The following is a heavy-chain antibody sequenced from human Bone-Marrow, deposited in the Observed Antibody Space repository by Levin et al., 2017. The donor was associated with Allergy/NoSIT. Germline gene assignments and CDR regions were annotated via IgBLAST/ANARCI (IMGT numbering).Heavy chain of an antibody. D-gene: IGHD4-17*01. CDR1: GFTFSSYG. V-gene: IGHV3-30*18. CDR3: AKETSSTVTTWIMYYYYGMDV. CDR2: ISYDGSNK. J-gene: IGHJ6*02. Sequence: GGSLRLSCAASGFTFSSYGMHWVRQAPGKGLEWVAVISYDGSNKYYADSVKGRFTISRDNSKNTLYLQMNSLRAEDTAVYYCAKETSSTVTTWIMYYYYGMDVWGQGTTVTVSS.